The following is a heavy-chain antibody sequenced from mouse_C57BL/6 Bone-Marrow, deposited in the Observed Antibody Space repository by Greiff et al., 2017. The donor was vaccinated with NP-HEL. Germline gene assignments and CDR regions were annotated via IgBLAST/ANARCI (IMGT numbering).Heavy chain of an antibody. CDR3: ARSVYYYGSSHWYCDV. CDR2: INPSNGGT. CDR1: GYTFTSYW. Sequence: QVQLKQPGTELVKPGASVKLSCKASGYTFTSYWMHWVKQRPGQGLEWIGNINPSNGGTNYNEKFKSKATLTVDKSSSTAYMQLSSLTSEDSSVYYCARSVYYYGSSHWYCDVWGTGTTVTVSS. D-gene: IGHD1-1*01. J-gene: IGHJ1*03. V-gene: IGHV1-53*01.